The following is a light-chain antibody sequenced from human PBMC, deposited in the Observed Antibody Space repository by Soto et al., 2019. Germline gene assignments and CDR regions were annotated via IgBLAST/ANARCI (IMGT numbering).Light chain of an antibody. Sequence: DIQLTQSPSTLSASVGDRVTLTCRASQSLNTRLAWYQQRPGKAPKLLSYDASTLESGVPSRFSGGGSGTEFTLTINNLQPDDLATYICQQYKSYSTFGRGTKVDI. CDR2: DAS. V-gene: IGKV1-5*01. J-gene: IGKJ1*01. CDR3: QQYKSYST. CDR1: QSLNTR.